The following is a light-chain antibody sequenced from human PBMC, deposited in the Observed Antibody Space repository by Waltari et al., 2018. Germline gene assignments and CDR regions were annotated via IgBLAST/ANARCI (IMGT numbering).Light chain of an antibody. V-gene: IGKV3-20*01. Sequence: EIVLTQSPGTLSLSPGERATLSCRASQSVSSNYLAWYQQKPGQAPRRLINGASTRATGIPDRFSGSGSGTDFTLTISRLEPEDFVVYYCQQYGSSPVTFGQGTRVEI. J-gene: IGKJ5*01. CDR1: QSVSSNY. CDR2: GAS. CDR3: QQYGSSPVT.